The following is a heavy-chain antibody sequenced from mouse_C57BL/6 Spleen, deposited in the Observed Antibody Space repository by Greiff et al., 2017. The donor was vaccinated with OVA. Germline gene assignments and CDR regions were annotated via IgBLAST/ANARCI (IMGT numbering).Heavy chain of an antibody. CDR3: ARHPGDYAMDY. Sequence: QVQLQQSGAELVKPGASVKMSCKASGYTFTSYWITWVKQRPGQGLEWIGDIYPGSGSTNYNEKFKSKATLTVDTSSSTAYMQLSSLTSEDSAVYYCARHPGDYAMDYWGQGTSVTVSS. V-gene: IGHV1-55*01. J-gene: IGHJ4*01. CDR2: IYPGSGST. CDR1: GYTFTSYW.